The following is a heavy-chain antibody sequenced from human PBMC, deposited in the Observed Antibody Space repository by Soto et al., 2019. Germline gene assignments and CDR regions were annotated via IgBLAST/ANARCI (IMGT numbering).Heavy chain of an antibody. J-gene: IGHJ4*02. V-gene: IGHV4-39*01. CDR2: IYYTGTT. CDR3: ARPESVYVRTYSARFDF. Sequence: QLQIQESGPGLVKPSETLSLTCTVSGASVSRDSYYWGWVRQPPGKGLEWIGSIYYTGTTYYTPSLKSRVTISIDPSRNQFSLNLRSVTASDTAVYYCARPESVYVRTYSARFDFWGQGILVTVSS. D-gene: IGHD5-12*01. CDR1: GASVSRDSYY.